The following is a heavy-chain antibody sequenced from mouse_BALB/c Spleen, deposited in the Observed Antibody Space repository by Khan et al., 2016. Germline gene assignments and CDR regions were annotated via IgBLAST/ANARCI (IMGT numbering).Heavy chain of an antibody. V-gene: IGHV1-39*01. D-gene: IGHD2-4*01. J-gene: IGHJ4*01. CDR3: ARSDDYDDYYVMDY. CDR2: IDPYYGGS. Sequence: VQLKESGPELEKPGASVKISCKASGYSFTGYNMNWVKQTNGKSLEWIGNIDPYYGGSTYNQKFKGKATLTVDKSSSTAYMQLKSLTSEDSAVYYCARSDDYDDYYVMDYWGQGTSVTVSS. CDR1: GYSFTGYN.